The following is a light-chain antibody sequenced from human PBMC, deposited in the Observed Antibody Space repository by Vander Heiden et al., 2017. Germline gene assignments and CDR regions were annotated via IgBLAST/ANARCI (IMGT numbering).Light chain of an antibody. V-gene: IGLV1-44*01. CDR3: AAWDDSLNDWF. CDR2: SDN. J-gene: IGLJ3*02. CDR1: SSNIGSNT. Sequence: QSGLTQPPSASGTPGQRVSFACSGSSSNIGSNTVNWYQQLPGTAPKLLIYSDNQRPSGVPGRFSGSKSGTSASLAISGLQSDDGADYYCAAWDDSLNDWFFGGGTKLTVL.